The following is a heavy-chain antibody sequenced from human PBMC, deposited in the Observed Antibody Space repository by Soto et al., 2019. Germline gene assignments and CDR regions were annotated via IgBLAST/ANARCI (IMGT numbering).Heavy chain of an antibody. J-gene: IGHJ5*02. CDR1: GGSIRIYY. V-gene: IGHV4-59*01. CDR2: IFYSGST. CDR3: ARTALGWFDP. Sequence: SEPLSLTCSVSGGSIRIYYWSWIRQPPGKGLEWIGYIFYSGSTNQSPSLKSRVTISVDTSKNQFSLKLRSVTAADTAVYYCARTALGWFDPWGQGTLVTVSS. D-gene: IGHD2-21*02.